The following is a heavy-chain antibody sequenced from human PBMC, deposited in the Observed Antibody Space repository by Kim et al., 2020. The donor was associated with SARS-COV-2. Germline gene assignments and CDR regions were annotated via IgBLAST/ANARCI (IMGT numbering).Heavy chain of an antibody. D-gene: IGHD4-17*01. CDR3: ASTRGRDYGDYTFGC. J-gene: IGHJ4*02. Sequence: DSVKGRFTISRDNAKNSLYLQRNSLRAEDTAVYYCASTRGRDYGDYTFGCWGQGTLVTVSS. V-gene: IGHV3-21*01.